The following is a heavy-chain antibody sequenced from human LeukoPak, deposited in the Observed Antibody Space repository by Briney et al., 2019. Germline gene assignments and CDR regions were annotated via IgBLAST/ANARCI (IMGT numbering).Heavy chain of an antibody. D-gene: IGHD3-22*01. CDR3: AREVRYFDGGRYLYYYGMEV. CDR1: GGTFSSNA. J-gene: IGHJ6*02. Sequence: VASVKVSCKTSGGTFSSNAISWVRQAPGQGLEWMGGIIPIFGTANYVQKFQGRVTFTADESTGTAYMEVGSLRSEDTAVYYCAREVRYFDGGRYLYYYGMEVWGQGTTVTVSS. V-gene: IGHV1-69*13. CDR2: IIPIFGTA.